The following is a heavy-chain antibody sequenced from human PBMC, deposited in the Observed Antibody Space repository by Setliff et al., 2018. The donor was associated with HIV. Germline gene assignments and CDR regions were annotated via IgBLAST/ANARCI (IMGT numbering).Heavy chain of an antibody. CDR1: SEYTFTNFN. V-gene: IGHV1-8*02. Sequence: VKVSCKASSEYTFTNFNINWVRQAPGQGLEWMGWMHPHSGNTDYTQKFQGRVTMTRNTSISTAYMELSSLRSEDTAVYYCASYYGSGAHYPYYYYMDVWGKGTTVTVSS. CDR2: MHPHSGNT. CDR3: ASYYGSGAHYPYYYYMDV. D-gene: IGHD3-10*01. J-gene: IGHJ6*03.